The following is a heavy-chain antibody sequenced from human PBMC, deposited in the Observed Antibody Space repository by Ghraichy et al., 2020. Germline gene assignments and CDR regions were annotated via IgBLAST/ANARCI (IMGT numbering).Heavy chain of an antibody. Sequence: SVKVSCKASGGTFSSYAISWVRQAPGQGLEWMGRIIPILGIANYAQKFQGRVTITADKSTSTAYMELSSLRSEDTAVYYCARPSSGWYDHDAFDIWGQGTMVTVSS. J-gene: IGHJ3*02. V-gene: IGHV1-69*04. CDR2: IIPILGIA. CDR1: GGTFSSYA. CDR3: ARPSSGWYDHDAFDI. D-gene: IGHD6-19*01.